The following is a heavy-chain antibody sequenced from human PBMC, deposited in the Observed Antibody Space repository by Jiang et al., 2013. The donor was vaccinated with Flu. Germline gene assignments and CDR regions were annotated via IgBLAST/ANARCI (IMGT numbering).Heavy chain of an antibody. Sequence: PGLVKPSETLSLTCTVSGGSLSSSDYYWGWIRQPPGKGLEWIGSISYSGNTYYNPSLQSRVTVSVDMSKNRLSLKLTSVTAADTAVYYCARHPNRAGWDITGFDYWGQGSLVTVSS. CDR3: ARHPNRAGWDITGFDY. J-gene: IGHJ4*02. CDR1: GGSLSSSDYY. V-gene: IGHV4-39*01. D-gene: IGHD1-14*01. CDR2: ISYSGNT.